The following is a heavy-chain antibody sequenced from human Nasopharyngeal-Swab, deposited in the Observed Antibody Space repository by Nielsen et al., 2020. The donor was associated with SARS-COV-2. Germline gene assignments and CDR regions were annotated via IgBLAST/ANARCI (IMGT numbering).Heavy chain of an antibody. Sequence: GGSLRLSCAASGFSFSNYGMNWVRQAPGKGLEWVSSISSSSSYIYYADSVKGRFTISRDNAKNSLYLQMNSLRAEDTAVYYCARDLRESYYDILTGYYSDYYYYGMDVWGQGTTVTVSS. J-gene: IGHJ6*02. CDR3: ARDLRESYYDILTGYYSDYYYYGMDV. D-gene: IGHD3-9*01. CDR1: GFSFSNYG. V-gene: IGHV3-21*01. CDR2: ISSSSSYI.